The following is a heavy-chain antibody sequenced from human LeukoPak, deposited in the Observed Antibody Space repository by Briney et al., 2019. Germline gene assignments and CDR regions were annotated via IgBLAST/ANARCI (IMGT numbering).Heavy chain of an antibody. CDR2: IIPIFGTA. Sequence: SVKVSCKASGGTFSSYAISWVRQAPGQGLEWMGGIIPIFGTANYAQKFQGRVTITADESTSTAYMELSSLRSEDTAVYYCARVLTPSGYYGYYYYYMDVWGKGTTATVSS. D-gene: IGHD3-22*01. J-gene: IGHJ6*03. CDR1: GGTFSSYA. V-gene: IGHV1-69*13. CDR3: ARVLTPSGYYGYYYYYMDV.